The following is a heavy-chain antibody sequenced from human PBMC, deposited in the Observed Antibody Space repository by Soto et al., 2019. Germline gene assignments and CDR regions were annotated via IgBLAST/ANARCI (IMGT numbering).Heavy chain of an antibody. CDR1: GGTFSSYA. D-gene: IGHD3-3*01. CDR2: IIPIFGTA. Sequence: QVQLVQSGAEVKKPGSSVKVSCKASGGTFSSYAISWVRQAPGQGREWMGWIIPIFGTANYAQKFQGRVTITAAESTSRASMERSSLGSEETAVYCCVGCRECTIVGVVIPGGMDVWGQGTTVTVSS. J-gene: IGHJ6*02. V-gene: IGHV1-69*01. CDR3: VGCRECTIVGVVIPGGMDV.